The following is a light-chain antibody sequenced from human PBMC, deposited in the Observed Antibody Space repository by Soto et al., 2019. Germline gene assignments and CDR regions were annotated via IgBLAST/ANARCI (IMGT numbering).Light chain of an antibody. CDR1: SSDVGAYNY. J-gene: IGLJ3*02. CDR2: DVS. Sequence: QSVLTQPASVSGSPGHSITISCTGTSSDVGAYNYVSWYQHHPGKAPKLMIYDVSHRPSGVSDRFSGSKSGNTASLTISGLKAEDEADYYCSSWGGASPPVLFGGGTQLTVL. V-gene: IGLV2-14*03. CDR3: SSWGGASPPVL.